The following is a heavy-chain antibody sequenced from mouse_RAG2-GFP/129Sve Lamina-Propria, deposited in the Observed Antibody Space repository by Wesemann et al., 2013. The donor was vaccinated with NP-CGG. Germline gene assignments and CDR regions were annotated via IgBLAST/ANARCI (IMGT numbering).Heavy chain of an antibody. J-gene: IGHJ2*01. CDR2: IYPGSSST. D-gene: IGHD2-5*01. CDR3: ARDSNYGY. V-gene: IGHV1S61*01. Sequence: QVQLKQSGAELVKPGASVKISCKASGYTFTSYWINWVKQRPGQGLEWIGNIYPGSSSTNYNEKFKSKATLTVDTSSSTAYMQLSSLTSDDSAVYYCARDSNYGYWGQGTTLTVSS. CDR1: GYTFTSYW.